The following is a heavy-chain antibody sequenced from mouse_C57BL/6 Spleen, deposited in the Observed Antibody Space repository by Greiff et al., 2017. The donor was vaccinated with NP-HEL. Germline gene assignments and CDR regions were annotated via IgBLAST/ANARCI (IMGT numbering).Heavy chain of an antibody. CDR3: ARHRGNYAMDY. J-gene: IGHJ4*01. D-gene: IGHD2-14*01. CDR2: IYPGSGST. Sequence: QVQLQQPGAELVKPGASVKMSCKASGYTFTSYWITWVKQRPGQGLEWIGDIYPGSGSTNYNEKFKSKATLTVDTSSSTAYMQLSSLTSEDAAVYYCARHRGNYAMDYWGQGTSVTVSS. V-gene: IGHV1-55*01. CDR1: GYTFTSYW.